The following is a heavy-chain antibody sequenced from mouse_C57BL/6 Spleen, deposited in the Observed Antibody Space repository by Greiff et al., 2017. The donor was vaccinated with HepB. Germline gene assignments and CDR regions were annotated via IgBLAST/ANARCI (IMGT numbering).Heavy chain of an antibody. V-gene: IGHV1-64*01. CDR1: GYTFTSYW. J-gene: IGHJ3*01. Sequence: VQLQQPGAELVKPGASVKLSCKASGYTFTSYWMHWVKQRPGQGLEWIGMIHPNSGSTNYNEKFKSKATLTVDKSSSTAYMQLSSLTSEDTAVYYCARRGTGTYEVAYWGQGTLVTVSA. D-gene: IGHD5-1*01. CDR3: ARRGTGTYEVAY. CDR2: IHPNSGST.